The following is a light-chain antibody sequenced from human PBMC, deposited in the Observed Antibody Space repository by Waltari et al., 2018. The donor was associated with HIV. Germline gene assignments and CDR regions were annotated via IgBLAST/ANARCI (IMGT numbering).Light chain of an antibody. CDR1: QSIRSY. Sequence: DIKQTQSPSSLYASVGDTVNITCRASQSIRSYLNGYQTKSGKAPKLLIYAASSLQSGVPSRFSGRRSGAEYTLTIISLQPEDFATYYCQQSHSTPLTFGQGTKVEIK. CDR3: QQSHSTPLT. CDR2: AAS. J-gene: IGKJ1*01. V-gene: IGKV1-39*01.